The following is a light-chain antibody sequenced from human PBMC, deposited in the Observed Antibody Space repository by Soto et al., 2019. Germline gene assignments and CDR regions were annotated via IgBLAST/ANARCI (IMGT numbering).Light chain of an antibody. CDR2: GAS. J-gene: IGKJ1*01. CDR1: QSVSSK. Sequence: EIVMTQSPATLSVSPGERATLSCRASQSVSSKLAWYQQKPGQGPRLLNYGASTRAAGIPARFSGSGSGTEFTLTISSLQSEDFAVYYCQHYSTWLWTFGQGTKVEIK. V-gene: IGKV3-15*01. CDR3: QHYSTWLWT.